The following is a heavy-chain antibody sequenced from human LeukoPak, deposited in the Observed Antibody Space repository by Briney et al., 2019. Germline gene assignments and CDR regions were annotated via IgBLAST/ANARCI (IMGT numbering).Heavy chain of an antibody. CDR2: ISTDGSST. Sequence: GGSLRLSCAVSGFNFSSYWMHWVRQAPGKGLVWVSRISTDGSSTTYADSVRGRFTISRDNPKNTLYLQMDSLRAEDTAVYYCARPSSGWYGSWGQGTLVTVSS. CDR1: GFNFSSYW. V-gene: IGHV3-74*01. CDR3: ARPSSGWYGS. J-gene: IGHJ4*02. D-gene: IGHD6-19*01.